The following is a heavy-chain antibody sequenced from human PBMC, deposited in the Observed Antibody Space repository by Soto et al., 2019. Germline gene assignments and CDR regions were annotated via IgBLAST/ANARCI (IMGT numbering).Heavy chain of an antibody. J-gene: IGHJ5*02. CDR3: ARGGRSSSSRWFDP. CDR2: INHSGST. D-gene: IGHD6-6*01. Sequence: SETLSLTCAVYGGSFSGYYWSWIRQPPGKGLEWIGEINHSGSTNYNPSLKSRVTISVDTSKNQFSLKLSSVTAADTAVYYCARGGRSSSSRWFDPWGQGTLVTVSS. CDR1: GGSFSGYY. V-gene: IGHV4-34*01.